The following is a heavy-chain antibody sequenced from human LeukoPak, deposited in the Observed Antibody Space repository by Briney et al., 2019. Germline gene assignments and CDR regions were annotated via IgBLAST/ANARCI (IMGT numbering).Heavy chain of an antibody. CDR2: IIPILGIA. Sequence: PVKVSCKASGGTFSSYAISWVRQAPGQGLEWMGRIIPILGIANYAQKFQGRVTITADESTSTAYMELSSLRSEDTAVYYCARVEDCSSTSCYAFDIWGQGTMVTVSS. V-gene: IGHV1-69*04. CDR1: GGTFSSYA. J-gene: IGHJ3*02. D-gene: IGHD2-2*01. CDR3: ARVEDCSSTSCYAFDI.